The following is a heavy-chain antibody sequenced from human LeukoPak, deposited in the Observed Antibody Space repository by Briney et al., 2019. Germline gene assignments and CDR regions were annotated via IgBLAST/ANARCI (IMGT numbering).Heavy chain of an antibody. CDR3: ARLFTADDAFDI. CDR2: IYPGDCDT. V-gene: IGHV5-51*01. D-gene: IGHD5-18*01. CDR1: GCRFTSYW. Sequence: GGALESSCKGSGCRFTSYWSGWGRQVAGEGLEGMGIIYPGDCDTTYSPSFQGQVTISADKSISTAYLQWSSLKASDTAMYYCARLFTADDAFDIWGQGTMVTVSS. J-gene: IGHJ3*02.